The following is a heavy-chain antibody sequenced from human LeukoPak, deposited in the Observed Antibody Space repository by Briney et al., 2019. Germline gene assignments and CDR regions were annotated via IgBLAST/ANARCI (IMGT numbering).Heavy chain of an antibody. CDR2: INHSGST. CDR3: ARRVVAGGSWYYYNDGEFDY. V-gene: IGHV4-34*01. D-gene: IGHD2-15*01. Sequence: SETLSLTCAVYGGSFSGYYWSWIRQPPEKGLEWIGEINHSGSTNYNPSLKSRVTISVDTSKNQFSLKLSSVTAADTAVYYCARRVVAGGSWYYYNDGEFDYWGQGTLVTVSS. CDR1: GGSFSGYY. J-gene: IGHJ4*02.